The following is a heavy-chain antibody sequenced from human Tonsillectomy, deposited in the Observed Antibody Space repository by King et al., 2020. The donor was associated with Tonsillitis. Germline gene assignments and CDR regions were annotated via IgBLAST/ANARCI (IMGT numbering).Heavy chain of an antibody. Sequence: VQLVESGGGVVQPGGSLRLSCAASGFTFSSYGMHWVRQAPGKGLEWVAFIRYDGSNKYYADSVEGRFTISRDNSKNTLYLQMNSLRAEDTAVYYCAKDSGYGYLDYWGQGTLVTVSS. CDR3: AKDSGYGYLDY. CDR2: IRYDGSNK. D-gene: IGHD5-12*01. CDR1: GFTFSSYG. J-gene: IGHJ4*02. V-gene: IGHV3-30*02.